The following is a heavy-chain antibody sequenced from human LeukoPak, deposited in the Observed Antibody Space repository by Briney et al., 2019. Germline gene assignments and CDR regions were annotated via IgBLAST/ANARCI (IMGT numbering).Heavy chain of an antibody. D-gene: IGHD1-20*01. CDR3: ARGRVTDNWNGGHWFDP. J-gene: IGHJ5*02. V-gene: IGHV4-34*01. CDR1: DKSLKGYY. Sequence: WETQSLTCAVYDKSLKGYYWSWIRQPPGKGLEWIGQINDRGSTNYNPSLKSRVTISLDTPKKQFSLRLSSVTAADTAVFYCARGRVTDNWNGGHWFDPWGRGTVDIVSS. CDR2: INDRGST.